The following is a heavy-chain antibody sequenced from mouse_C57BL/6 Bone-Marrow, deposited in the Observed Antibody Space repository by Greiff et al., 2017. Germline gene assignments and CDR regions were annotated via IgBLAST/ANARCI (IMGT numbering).Heavy chain of an antibody. D-gene: IGHD1-1*01. CDR1: GYTFTDYY. Sequence: QVQLQQSGAELVRPGASVKLSCTASGYTFTDYYINWVKQTPGQGLEWIARIYPGSGNTYYTEKFKGQATLTAEKSSSTAYMQLSSLTSEDSAVYFCARCQSFHYDGSYHWYFDVWGTGTTVTVSS. CDR3: ARCQSFHYDGSYHWYFDV. CDR2: IYPGSGNT. V-gene: IGHV1-76*01. J-gene: IGHJ1*03.